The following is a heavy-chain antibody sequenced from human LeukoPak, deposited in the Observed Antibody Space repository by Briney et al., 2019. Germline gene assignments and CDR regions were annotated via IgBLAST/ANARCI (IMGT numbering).Heavy chain of an antibody. V-gene: IGHV3-7*01. CDR1: GYSFTPYW. J-gene: IGHJ5*02. D-gene: IGHD3-10*02. CDR3: TRESYVPDS. CDR2: TSTGGWAT. Sequence: GGSLRLSCVASGYSFTPYWMSWVRQTPGKVLEWVASTSTGGWATYYVNSGTGRFTISRDDARNSLFCQMNGLIADDTAVYYCTRESYVPDSWGQGTLVTVSS.